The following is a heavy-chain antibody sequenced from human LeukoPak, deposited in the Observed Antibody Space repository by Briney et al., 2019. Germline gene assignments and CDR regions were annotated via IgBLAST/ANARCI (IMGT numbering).Heavy chain of an antibody. D-gene: IGHD3-10*01. V-gene: IGHV3-23*01. CDR1: GFTVSSYA. CDR2: ISGSGGST. Sequence: PGACLRLSCAAAGFTVSSYAMSSVRQAPGDWLEWVSAISGSGGSTYYADSVKGRFTISRDNSKNTLYLQMNSLRAEDTAVYYCATTPLWFGELPDDYWGQGTLVTVSS. J-gene: IGHJ4*02. CDR3: ATTPLWFGELPDDY.